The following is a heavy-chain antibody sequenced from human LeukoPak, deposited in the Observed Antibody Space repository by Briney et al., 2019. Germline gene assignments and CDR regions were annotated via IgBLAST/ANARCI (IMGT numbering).Heavy chain of an antibody. CDR3: ARVRFLEWGSLDY. V-gene: IGHV3-7*01. CDR2: IKQDGSEK. D-gene: IGHD3-3*01. Sequence: PGGSLRLSCAASGFTFSSYWMSWVCQAPGKGLEWVANIKQDGSEKYYVDSVKGRLTISRDNAKNSLYLQMNSLRAEDTAVYYCARVRFLEWGSLDYWGQGTLVTVSS. CDR1: GFTFSSYW. J-gene: IGHJ4*02.